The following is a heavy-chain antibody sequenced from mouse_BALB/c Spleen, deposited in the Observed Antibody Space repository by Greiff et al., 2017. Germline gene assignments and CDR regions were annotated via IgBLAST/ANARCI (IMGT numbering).Heavy chain of an antibody. J-gene: IGHJ3*01. CDR1: GFSLTSYG. Sequence: VQLKESGPGLVAPSQSLSITCTVSGFSLTSYGVHWVRQPPGKGLEWLGVIWAGGSTNYNSALMSRLSISKDNSKSQVFLKMNSLQTDDTAMYYCARDDGYYLFAYWGQGTLVTVSA. V-gene: IGHV2-9*02. CDR2: IWAGGST. CDR3: ARDDGYYLFAY. D-gene: IGHD2-3*01.